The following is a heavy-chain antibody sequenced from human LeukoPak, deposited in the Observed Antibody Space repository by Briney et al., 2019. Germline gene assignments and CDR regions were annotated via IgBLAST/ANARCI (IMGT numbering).Heavy chain of an antibody. CDR3: ARGDSNYVGYYMDV. CDR2: IYTSGST. D-gene: IGHD4-11*01. CDR1: RGSLTTYY. J-gene: IGHJ6*03. Sequence: PSETLSLTCNFSRGSLTTYYWSWIRQPAGKGLEWIGRIYTSGSTNYNPSLKSRVTISVDTSKNQFSLKLSSVTAADTAVYYCARGDSNYVGYYMDVWGKGTTVTVSS. V-gene: IGHV4-4*07.